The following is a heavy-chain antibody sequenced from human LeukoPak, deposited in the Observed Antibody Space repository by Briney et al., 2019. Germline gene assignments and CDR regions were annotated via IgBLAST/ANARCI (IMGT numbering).Heavy chain of an antibody. D-gene: IGHD5-18*01. V-gene: IGHV3-21*06. CDR1: GFTFSTFG. J-gene: IGHJ4*02. Sequence: GGSLRLSCAASGFTFSTFGMNWVRQAPGKGLEWVSSISGSSSSIYYADSVKGRFTISRDNAKNSLYLQMNSLRAEDTAVYYCARGGYSCDYWGQGTLVTVSS. CDR3: ARGGYSCDY. CDR2: ISGSSSSI.